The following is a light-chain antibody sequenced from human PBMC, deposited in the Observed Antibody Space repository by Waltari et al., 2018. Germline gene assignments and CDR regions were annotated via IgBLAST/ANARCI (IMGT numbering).Light chain of an antibody. CDR3: QQTYSTHLT. J-gene: IGKJ4*01. Sequence: DIQLTQSPPSLSASGGDSVTSTCRASQRISMFLNWYQQKPGKAPNLLIYGASSLQRGVPSRFSGSGSGTDFTLTISSLHPEDFATYYCQQTYSTHLTFGGGTKVEIK. CDR1: QRISMF. CDR2: GAS. V-gene: IGKV1-39*01.